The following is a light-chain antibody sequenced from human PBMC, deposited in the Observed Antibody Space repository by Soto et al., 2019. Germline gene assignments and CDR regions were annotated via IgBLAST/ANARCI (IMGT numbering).Light chain of an antibody. CDR2: DAS. CDR3: QQYMNYAT. Sequence: DIQMTQSPSTLSAYVGDRVTFTCRASQSISTWLAWYQQKPGKAPKLLIYDASSLQSDVTPRFSGSGSGTDFTLTISALQTDDFASYYCQQYMNYATFGQGTKVEIK. J-gene: IGKJ1*01. V-gene: IGKV1-5*01. CDR1: QSISTW.